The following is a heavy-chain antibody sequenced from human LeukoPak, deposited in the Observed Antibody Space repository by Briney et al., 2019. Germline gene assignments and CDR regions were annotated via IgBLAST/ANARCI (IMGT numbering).Heavy chain of an antibody. D-gene: IGHD1-26*01. Sequence: GGSLRLSCAASGFTFSNYAMRWVRQAPGKGLEWVSGISGSGDSSYYADSVKGRFTISRDNAKNSLYLQMNSLRAEDTAVYYCARNHGGSYEADWYFDLWGRGTLVTVSS. V-gene: IGHV3-23*01. CDR1: GFTFSNYA. CDR2: ISGSGDSS. CDR3: ARNHGGSYEADWYFDL. J-gene: IGHJ2*01.